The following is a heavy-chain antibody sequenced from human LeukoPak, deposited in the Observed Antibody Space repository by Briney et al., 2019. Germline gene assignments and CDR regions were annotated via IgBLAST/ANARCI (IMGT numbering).Heavy chain of an antibody. CDR3: VYHSSGYWDAFEI. CDR1: GFTFSIYA. V-gene: IGHV3-23*01. D-gene: IGHD3-22*01. Sequence: GGSLRLSCAASGFTFSIYAMSWVRQAPGKGLEWVSGISGSGGSTYYADSVKGRFTISRDNSKNTLYLQMNSLRAEDTAVYYCVYHSSGYWDAFEIWGQGTMVTVSS. CDR2: ISGSGGST. J-gene: IGHJ3*02.